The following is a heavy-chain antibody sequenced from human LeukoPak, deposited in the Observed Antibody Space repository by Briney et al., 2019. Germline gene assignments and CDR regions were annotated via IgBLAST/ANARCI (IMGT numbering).Heavy chain of an antibody. CDR3: AKYGSRERRYYYGSVGKLTQLSGYYYYYMDV. D-gene: IGHD3-10*01. Sequence: PGGSLRLSCAASGFTVSSNYMSWVRQAPGKGLEWVSAISGSGGSTYYADSVKGRFTISRDNSKNTLYLQMNSLRAEDTAVYYCAKYGSRERRYYYGSVGKLTQLSGYYYYYMDVWGKGTTVTVSS. CDR1: GFTVSSNY. CDR2: ISGSGGST. J-gene: IGHJ6*03. V-gene: IGHV3-23*01.